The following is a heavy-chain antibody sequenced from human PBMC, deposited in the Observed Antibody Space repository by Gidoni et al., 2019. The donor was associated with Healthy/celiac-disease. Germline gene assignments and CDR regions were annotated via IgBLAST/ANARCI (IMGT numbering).Heavy chain of an antibody. V-gene: IGHV3-9*01. CDR3: AKDIEERGSYYYYYGMDV. CDR1: GSTFADYA. Sequence: EVQLVESGGGLVQPGRSLRLSCPASGSTFADYAMHWVRQAPGKGLEWVSGISWNSGSIGYADSVKGRFTISRDNAKNSLYLQMNSLRAEDTALYYCAKDIEERGSYYYYYGMDVWGQGTTVTVSS. D-gene: IGHD3-16*01. CDR2: ISWNSGSI. J-gene: IGHJ6*02.